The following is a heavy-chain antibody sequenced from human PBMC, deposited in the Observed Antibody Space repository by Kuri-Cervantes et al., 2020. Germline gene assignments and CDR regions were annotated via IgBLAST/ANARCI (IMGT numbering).Heavy chain of an antibody. J-gene: IGHJ4*02. V-gene: IGHV3-30*01. Sequence: GGSLRLSCAASGFTFSSYAMHWVRQAPGKGLEWVAVISYDGSSKYYADSVKGRFTISRDNSKNTLYLQMNSLRAEDTAVYYCARDWRYSSGYDYWGQGTLVTVSS. CDR1: GFTFSSYA. CDR2: ISYDGSSK. CDR3: ARDWRYSSGYDY. D-gene: IGHD6-19*01.